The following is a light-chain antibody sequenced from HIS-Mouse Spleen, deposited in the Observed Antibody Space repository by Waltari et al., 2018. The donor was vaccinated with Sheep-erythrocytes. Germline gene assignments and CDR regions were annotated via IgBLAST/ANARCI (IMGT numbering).Light chain of an antibody. J-gene: IGLJ3*02. CDR3: CSYAGSSTPWV. CDR1: SSDVGGYNY. V-gene: IGLV2-11*01. CDR2: DVS. Sequence: QSALTQPRSMSGSPGQSVTISCPGTSSDVGGYNYVSWYQQHPGKAPKLMIYDVSKRPSGVSNRFSGSKSGNTASLTISGLQAEDEADYYCCSYAGSSTPWVFGGGTKLTVL.